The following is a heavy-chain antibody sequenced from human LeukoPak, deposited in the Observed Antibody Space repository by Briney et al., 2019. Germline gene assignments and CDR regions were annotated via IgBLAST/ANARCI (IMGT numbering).Heavy chain of an antibody. D-gene: IGHD3-10*01. CDR1: GFTFSSYE. CDR2: ISSSGSTI. J-gene: IGHJ5*02. CDR3: ARSYGSGSYYNSNWFDP. V-gene: IGHV3-48*03. Sequence: PGGSLRLSCAASGFTFSSYEMNWVRQAPGKGLEWVSYISSSGSTIYYADSVKGRFTISRDNAKNSLYLQMNSLRAEDTAVYYCARSYGSGSYYNSNWFDPWGQGTLVTVSS.